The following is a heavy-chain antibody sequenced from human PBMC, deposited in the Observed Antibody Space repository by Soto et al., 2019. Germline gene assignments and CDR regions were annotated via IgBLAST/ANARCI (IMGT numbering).Heavy chain of an antibody. J-gene: IGHJ4*02. D-gene: IGHD3-22*01. CDR2: ISSSSSTI. CDR1: GFTFSNYN. V-gene: IGHV3-48*02. CDR3: ASRYYYDSSGYYYPYYY. Sequence: HPGGSLRLSCAASGFTFSNYNMNWVRQAPGKGLEWVSSISSSSSTIYYADSVKGRFTISRDNAKNSLYLQMNSLRDEDTAVYYCASRYYYDSSGYYYPYYYWGQGTLVTVSS.